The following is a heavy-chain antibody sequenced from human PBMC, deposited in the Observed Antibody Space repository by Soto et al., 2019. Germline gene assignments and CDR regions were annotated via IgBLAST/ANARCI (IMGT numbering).Heavy chain of an antibody. J-gene: IGHJ3*02. CDR2: IYYSGST. CDR3: ARDVGVYDSSGYYVRGDAFDI. D-gene: IGHD3-22*01. V-gene: IGHV4-59*01. Sequence: PSETLSLTCTVSGGSITSSYWSWIRQPPGKGLEWIGYIYYSGSTNYNPSLKSRVTISVDTSKNQFSLKLSSVTAADTAVYYCARDVGVYDSSGYYVRGDAFDIWGQGTMVTVSS. CDR1: GGSITSSY.